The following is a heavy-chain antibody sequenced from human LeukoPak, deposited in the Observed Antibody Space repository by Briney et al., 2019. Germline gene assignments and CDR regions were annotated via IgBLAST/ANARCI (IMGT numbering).Heavy chain of an antibody. CDR2: INHSGST. J-gene: IGHJ4*02. CDR1: GGSFSGYY. CDR3: ARDQSGRWDWGY. Sequence: SETLSLTCAVYGGSFSGYYWSWIRQPPGKGLEWIGEINHSGSTNYNPSLKSRVTISVDTSKNQFSLKLSSVTAADTAVYYCARDQSGRWDWGYWGQGTLVTVSS. V-gene: IGHV4-34*01. D-gene: IGHD3/OR15-3a*01.